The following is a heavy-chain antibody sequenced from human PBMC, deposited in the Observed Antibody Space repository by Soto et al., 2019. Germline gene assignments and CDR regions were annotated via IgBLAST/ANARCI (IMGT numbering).Heavy chain of an antibody. Sequence: EVRLLESGGGLVQPGGSLRLSCAASGFTFSSYAMSWVRQAPGKGLEWVSGISGSDGSTYYADSVKGRFTIFRDDSKNTLYLQMNSLRAEDTALYYCAKAADWNWFDPWGQGTLVTVSS. CDR3: AKAADWNWFDP. CDR2: ISGSDGST. J-gene: IGHJ5*02. D-gene: IGHD3-9*01. CDR1: GFTFSSYA. V-gene: IGHV3-23*01.